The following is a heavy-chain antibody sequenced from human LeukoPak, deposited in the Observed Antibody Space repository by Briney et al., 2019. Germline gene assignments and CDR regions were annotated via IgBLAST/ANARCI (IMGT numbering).Heavy chain of an antibody. D-gene: IGHD2-2*01. J-gene: IGHJ5*02. V-gene: IGHV3-48*03. CDR1: GFTFSSYE. CDR3: ASFHIVVVPAA. Sequence: GGSLRLSCAASGFTFSSYEMNWVRQAPGKGLEWVSYISSSGSTIYYADSVKGRFTISRDNAKNSLYLQMNSLRAEDTAVYYCASFHIVVVPAAWGQGTLVTVSS. CDR2: ISSSGSTI.